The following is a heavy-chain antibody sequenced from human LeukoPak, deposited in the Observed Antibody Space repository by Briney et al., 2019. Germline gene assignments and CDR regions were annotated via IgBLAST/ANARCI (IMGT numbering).Heavy chain of an antibody. Sequence: GGSLRLSCIGAGFSFSYYAIYWVRQAPGKGLEWVAVVSYDGNDGYYADSVKGRFSISRDNSQNTVTLQMNNLRVDDTAIYYCAKLAWNDGSYYFDYWGQGTLVTVSS. D-gene: IGHD1-1*01. CDR1: GFSFSYYA. CDR3: AKLAWNDGSYYFDY. V-gene: IGHV3-30*18. J-gene: IGHJ4*02. CDR2: VSYDGNDG.